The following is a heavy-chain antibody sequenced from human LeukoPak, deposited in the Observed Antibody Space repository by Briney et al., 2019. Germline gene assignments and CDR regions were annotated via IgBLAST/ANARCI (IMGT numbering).Heavy chain of an antibody. CDR1: GDSVSSKSAS. D-gene: IGHD1-26*01. CDR2: TYFRSKWFN. J-gene: IGHJ4*02. CDR3: ARGTGSLDH. Sequence: SQTLSLTCAISGDSVSSKSASWNWIRQSPSRGLEWLGRTYFRSKWFNDYAVSVRGRITVSPDRSRNQFSLHLSSVTPDDTAVYYCARGTGSLDHWGQGTLVTVSS. V-gene: IGHV6-1*01.